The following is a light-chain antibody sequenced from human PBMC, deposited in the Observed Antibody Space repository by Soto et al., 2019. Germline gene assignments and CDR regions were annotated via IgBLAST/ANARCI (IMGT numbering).Light chain of an antibody. Sequence: EIVMTQSPATLSVSPGERVTLSCRASQTISSKLAWYQQKPGQAPRLLIFGASTRATGIPATFSGSGSGTEFTLTISSLQSDDFALYSCQQYNNWPFTFGQGTRLEIK. V-gene: IGKV3-15*01. CDR3: QQYNNWPFT. J-gene: IGKJ5*01. CDR2: GAS. CDR1: QTISSK.